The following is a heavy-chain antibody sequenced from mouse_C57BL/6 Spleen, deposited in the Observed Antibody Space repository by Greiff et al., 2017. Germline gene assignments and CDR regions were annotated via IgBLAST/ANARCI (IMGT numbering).Heavy chain of an antibody. D-gene: IGHD2-9*01. CDR1: GFSLTSYG. V-gene: IGHV2-2*01. Sequence: QVQLQQSGPGLVQPSQSLSITCTVSGFSLTSYGVHWVRQSPGKGLEWLGVIWSGGSTDYNAAFISRLSISKDNSKSQVFFKMNSLQADDTAIYYCARTPYYGYDWFAYWGQGTLVTVSA. CDR2: IWSGGST. CDR3: ARTPYYGYDWFAY. J-gene: IGHJ3*01.